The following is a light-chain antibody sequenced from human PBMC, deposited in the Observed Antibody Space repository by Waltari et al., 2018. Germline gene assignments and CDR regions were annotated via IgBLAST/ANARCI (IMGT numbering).Light chain of an antibody. CDR1: QSVSRA. J-gene: IGKJ1*01. V-gene: IGKV3-20*01. CDR2: GAS. Sequence: ESVLTQSPGTLSLSLGERATVTCRASQSVSRALAWYQQKPGQAPRLLIYGASTRATGIPDRFSGSGSGTAFSLTISRLEPDDFAVYYCQHYLRIPVTFGQGTTVEI. CDR3: QHYLRIPVT.